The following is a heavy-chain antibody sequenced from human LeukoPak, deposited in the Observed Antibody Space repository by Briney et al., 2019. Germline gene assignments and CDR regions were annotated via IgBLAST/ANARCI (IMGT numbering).Heavy chain of an antibody. CDR3: ARSVDINYYYMDV. CDR2: IYYSGNT. J-gene: IGHJ6*03. Sequence: SETLSLTCTVSGGSISSSSYYWGWIRQPPGKGLEWIGSIYYSGNTYSNPSLDSRVTISLDKSKNQFSLKLSSVTAADTAVYYCARSVDINYYYMDVWGKGTTVTVSS. CDR1: GGSISSSSYY. V-gene: IGHV4-39*07. D-gene: IGHD3-9*01.